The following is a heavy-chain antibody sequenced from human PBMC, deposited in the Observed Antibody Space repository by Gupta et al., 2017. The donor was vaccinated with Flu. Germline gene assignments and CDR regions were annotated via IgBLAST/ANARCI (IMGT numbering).Heavy chain of an antibody. V-gene: IGHV1-46*03. J-gene: IGHJ5*02. CDR2: INPSGGST. Sequence: APGQGLGWMGIINPSGGSTSYAQKFQGRVTMTRDTSTSTVYMELSSLRSEDTAVYYCAGGVGATYRNNWFDPWGQGTLVTVSS. CDR3: AGGVGATYRNNWFDP. D-gene: IGHD1-26*01.